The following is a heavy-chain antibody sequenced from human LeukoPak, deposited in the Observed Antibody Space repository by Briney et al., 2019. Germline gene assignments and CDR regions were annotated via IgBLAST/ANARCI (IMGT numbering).Heavy chain of an antibody. V-gene: IGHV1-46*01. CDR2: IDPSGGGT. CDR3: ARELQYYDFWSGYPDY. D-gene: IGHD3-3*01. Sequence: GASVKVSCKASGYTFTNYYMHWGRQAPGQGLEWMGIIDPSGGGTTYPQKFQGRVTMTRDVSTSTVYMQLNSLRSEDTAVYYCARELQYYDFWSGYPDYWGQGTLVTVSS. J-gene: IGHJ4*02. CDR1: GYTFTNYY.